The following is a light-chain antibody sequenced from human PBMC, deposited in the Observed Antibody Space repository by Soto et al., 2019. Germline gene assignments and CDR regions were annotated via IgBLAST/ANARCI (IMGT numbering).Light chain of an antibody. V-gene: IGKV1-39*01. CDR3: QHSYSTPIS. Sequence: DIQMTQSPSSLSASVGDRVTITCRASQSISSYLNWYQQKPGKAPKLLIYAASSLQSGVPSRFSGSGSGTDFTLTNTSLQPEDFATYYCQHSYSTPISFAHGTRLEIK. CDR1: QSISSY. CDR2: AAS. J-gene: IGKJ5*01.